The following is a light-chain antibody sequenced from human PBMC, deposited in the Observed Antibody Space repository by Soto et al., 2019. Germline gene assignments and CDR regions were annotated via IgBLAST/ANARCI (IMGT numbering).Light chain of an antibody. V-gene: IGKV3-15*01. CDR1: QSVSSN. CDR2: GAS. CDR3: QQYNNWPQT. J-gene: IGKJ1*01. Sequence: EIVMTQSPATLSASPGERATLSCRASQSVSSNLAWYQQKPGQAPRLPIYGASTRATGIPARFSGSGSGTEFTLTISSLQSEDFAVYYCQQYNNWPQTFGQGTKV.